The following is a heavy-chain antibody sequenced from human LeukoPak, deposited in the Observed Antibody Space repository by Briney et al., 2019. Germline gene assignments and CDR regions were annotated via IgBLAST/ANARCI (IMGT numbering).Heavy chain of an antibody. Sequence: PSETLSLTCTVSGGSISSYYWSWIRQPPGKGLEWIGYIYYSGSTNYNPSLKSRVTISVDTSKNQFSLKLSSVTAADTAVYYCARVRDIVVVPADQPQTTVLEWSPDAFDIWGQGTMVTVSS. CDR3: ARVRDIVVVPADQPQTTVLEWSPDAFDI. CDR1: GGSISSYY. CDR2: IYYSGST. V-gene: IGHV4-59*01. D-gene: IGHD2-2*01. J-gene: IGHJ3*02.